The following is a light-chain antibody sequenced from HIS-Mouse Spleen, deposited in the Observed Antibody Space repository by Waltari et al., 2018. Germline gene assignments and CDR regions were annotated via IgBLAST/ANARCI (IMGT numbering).Light chain of an antibody. CDR2: EDS. V-gene: IGLV3-10*01. CDR1: ALPEKY. Sequence: SYELTQPPSASVSTTQTPRITCSGDALPEKYTYWYQQKSGQAPVLVIYEDSKRPSGIPERFSGSSSGTMATLTISGAQVEDEADYYCYSTDSSGNHRVFGGGTKLTVL. CDR3: YSTDSSGNHRV. J-gene: IGLJ2*01.